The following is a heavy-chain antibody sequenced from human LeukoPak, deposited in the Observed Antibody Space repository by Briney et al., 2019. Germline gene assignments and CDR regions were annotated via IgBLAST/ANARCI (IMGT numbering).Heavy chain of an antibody. D-gene: IGHD6-19*01. CDR1: GFIVSSNY. J-gene: IGHJ4*02. CDR2: IYSSGST. CDR3: TRLAVAYFDS. Sequence: GGSLRPYCAASGFIVSSNYMGWVRQAPGKGLEWVAVIYSSGSTYSQDSVKGRFTISRDESKNTLYLLMNSLRAEDTAECYCTRLAVAYFDSWGQGTLVTVSS. V-gene: IGHV3-66*04.